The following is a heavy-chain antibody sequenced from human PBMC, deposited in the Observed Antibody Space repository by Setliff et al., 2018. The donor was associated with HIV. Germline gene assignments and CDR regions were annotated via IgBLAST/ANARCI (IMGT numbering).Heavy chain of an antibody. V-gene: IGHV3-15*01. CDR1: GFTFTNAW. CDR3: ATGTRLVD. CDR2: IKSKTDGGTT. D-gene: IGHD2-21*01. Sequence: PGGSLRLSCAASGFTFTNAWMSWVRQAPGKGLEWVGLIKSKTDGGTTDYAAPVKDRFTISRDDSKNTLYLQMNSLKSEDTAVYYCATGTRLVDWGQGALVTVSS. J-gene: IGHJ4*02.